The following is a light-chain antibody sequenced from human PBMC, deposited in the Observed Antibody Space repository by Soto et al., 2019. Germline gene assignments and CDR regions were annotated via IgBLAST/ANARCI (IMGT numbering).Light chain of an antibody. J-gene: IGKJ1*01. Sequence: DIQMTQSPSTLSASVLDRVTITCLASQSISSWLAWYQQKPGKAPNLLIYKASSLEGGVPSRFSGSGSGTEFTLTISSLQTDDFATYYCQQYNSYWTFGQGTKV. V-gene: IGKV1-5*03. CDR2: KAS. CDR3: QQYNSYWT. CDR1: QSISSW.